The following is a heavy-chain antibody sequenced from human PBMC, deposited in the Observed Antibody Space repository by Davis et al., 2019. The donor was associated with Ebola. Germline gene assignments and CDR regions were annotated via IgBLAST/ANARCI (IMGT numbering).Heavy chain of an antibody. D-gene: IGHD4-17*01. CDR1: GGSISSDGHY. CDR3: VRDYGDYAGWFDP. J-gene: IGHJ5*02. V-gene: IGHV4-31*03. CDR2: IFYSGHT. Sequence: SETLSLTCTVSGGSISSDGHYWSWIRQHPGQGLEWIGYIFYSGHTYYNPSLKSRVTMSVDTSKDQFSLKLTSVTAADTAVYYCVRDYGDYAGWFDPWGQGTLVTVSS.